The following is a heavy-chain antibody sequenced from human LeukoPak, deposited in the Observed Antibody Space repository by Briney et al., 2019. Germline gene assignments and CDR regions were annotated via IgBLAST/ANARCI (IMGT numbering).Heavy chain of an antibody. CDR1: GFTFSSYW. V-gene: IGHV3-7*01. CDR3: ARGPYCDGTSCQSFFDY. D-gene: IGHD2-2*01. Sequence: GGSLRLSCAASGFTFSSYWITWVRQAPGKGLKWVANIKEDGGEKYYVDSVKGRFTISRDNAKNLVSLQMNSLRAEDTAVYYCARGPYCDGTSCQSFFDYWGQGALVTVSS. CDR2: IKEDGGEK. J-gene: IGHJ4*02.